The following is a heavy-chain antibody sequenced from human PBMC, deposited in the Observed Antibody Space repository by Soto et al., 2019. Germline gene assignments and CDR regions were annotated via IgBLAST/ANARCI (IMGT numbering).Heavy chain of an antibody. V-gene: IGHV4-30-4*01. Sequence: SETLSLTCAGSGDSIGSGDFYWTWIRQSPGKGLEYIGYMYKSGRTYYNPSLKSRPIISLDTSKSQFFLSLSSVTAADTAVYYCDRSMSDSSGWFEPWGKGNLVT. CDR1: GDSIGSGDFY. D-gene: IGHD6-6*01. J-gene: IGHJ5*02. CDR3: DRSMSDSSGWFEP. CDR2: MYKSGRT.